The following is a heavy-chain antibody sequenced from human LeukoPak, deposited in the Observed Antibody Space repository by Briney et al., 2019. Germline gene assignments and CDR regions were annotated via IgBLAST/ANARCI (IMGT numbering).Heavy chain of an antibody. CDR2: FIPILDTA. V-gene: IGHV1-69*10. J-gene: IGHJ6*04. CDR1: GGTFSDYA. Sequence: SVKVSCKASGGTFSDYALNWVRQAPGQGLEWMGVFIPILDTANSTQKFQGRLTITADISTNTVYLELSSLRFDDTAVYFCAGIPVFGVVLHQEPVWGKGTTVTVSS. CDR3: AGIPVFGVVLHQEPV. D-gene: IGHD3-3*01.